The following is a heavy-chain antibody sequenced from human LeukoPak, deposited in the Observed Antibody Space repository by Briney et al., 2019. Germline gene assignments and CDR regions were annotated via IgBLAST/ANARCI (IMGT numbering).Heavy chain of an antibody. J-gene: IGHJ4*02. CDR3: ATDAPYYYDSSGYPLY. V-gene: IGHV1-24*01. CDR2: FDPEDGET. D-gene: IGHD3-22*01. Sequence: ASVKVSCKVSGYTLTELSMHWVRQAPGKGLEWMGGFDPEDGETIYTQKFQGRVTTTEDTSTDTAYMELSSLRSEDTAVYYCATDAPYYYDSSGYPLYWGQGTLVTVSS. CDR1: GYTLTELS.